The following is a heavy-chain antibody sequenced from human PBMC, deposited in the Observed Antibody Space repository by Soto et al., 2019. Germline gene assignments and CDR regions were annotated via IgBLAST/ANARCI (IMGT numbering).Heavy chain of an antibody. D-gene: IGHD2-2*01. Sequence: PGGSLRLSCAASGFTFSSYWMSWVRQAPGKGLEWVANIKQDGSEKYYVDSVKGRFTISRDNAKNSLYLQMNSLRAEDTAVYYCARECSSTSCYLGFNWFDPWGQGTLVTVSS. CDR2: IKQDGSEK. J-gene: IGHJ5*02. CDR1: GFTFSSYW. CDR3: ARECSSTSCYLGFNWFDP. V-gene: IGHV3-7*01.